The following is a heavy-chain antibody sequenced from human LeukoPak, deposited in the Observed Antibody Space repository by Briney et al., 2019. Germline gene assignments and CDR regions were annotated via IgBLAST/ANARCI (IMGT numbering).Heavy chain of an antibody. V-gene: IGHV1-46*01. CDR2: INPSGGST. Sequence: ASVKVSCKASGYTFTSYYMHWVRQGPGQGLEWMGIINPSGGSTSYAQKFQGRVTMTRDTSTNTVYMELSSLRSEDTAVFYCVRGASSIAALNPFWYFDLWGRGTLVTVSS. D-gene: IGHD6-6*01. CDR1: GYTFTSYY. CDR3: VRGASSIAALNPFWYFDL. J-gene: IGHJ2*01.